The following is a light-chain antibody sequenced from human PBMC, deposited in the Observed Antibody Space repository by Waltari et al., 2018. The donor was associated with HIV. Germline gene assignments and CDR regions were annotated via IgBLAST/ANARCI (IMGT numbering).Light chain of an antibody. V-gene: IGLV2-8*01. CDR1: NRNIHRYDF. Sequence: QSALTQPPSASGPPGHAVTISCTGTNRNIHRYDFVSWYQVSPDSVHKRIIYEVTTRRSVVTVRFFGSQSGNTASRTVSGLQTDDEADDYCSSYASNNTFVVFVGGTKLSVL. CDR2: EVT. J-gene: IGLJ2*01. CDR3: SSYASNNTFVV.